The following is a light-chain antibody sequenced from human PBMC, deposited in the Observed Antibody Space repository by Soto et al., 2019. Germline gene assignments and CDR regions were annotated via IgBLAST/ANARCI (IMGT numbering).Light chain of an antibody. V-gene: IGKV4-1*01. CDR1: QSVLYSSNNKNY. Sequence: DIVMTQSPDSLAVSLGERATINCKSSQSVLYSSNNKNYLAWYQQKSGQSPKLLIYWASTRESGVPDRFSGSGSGTDFTLTISSLQAEAAAVYYCQQSYDTPRTFGQGTKVEIK. J-gene: IGKJ1*01. CDR3: QQSYDTPRT. CDR2: WAS.